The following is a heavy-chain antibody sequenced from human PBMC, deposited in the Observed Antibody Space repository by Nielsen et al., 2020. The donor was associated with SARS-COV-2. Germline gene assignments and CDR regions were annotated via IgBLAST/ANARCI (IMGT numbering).Heavy chain of an antibody. V-gene: IGHV1-69*13. Sequence: SVQVSCKASVGTFISYAISWVRQAPGQGIEWMGGIISIFGTANYAQKSQGRVTSTADESTSTAYMELSSLRSEDTAVYYCASYSKAREDYFDYWGQGTLVTVSS. CDR1: VGTFISYA. CDR3: ASYSKAREDYFDY. J-gene: IGHJ4*02. D-gene: IGHD4-11*01. CDR2: IISIFGTA.